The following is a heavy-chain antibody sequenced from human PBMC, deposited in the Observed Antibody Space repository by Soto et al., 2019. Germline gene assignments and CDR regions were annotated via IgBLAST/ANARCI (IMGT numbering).Heavy chain of an antibody. Sequence: SETLSLTCTVSGGSISSSSYYWGWIRQPPGKGLEWIGSICYSGSTYYNPSLKSRVTISVDTSKNHFSLKLNSVTAADTAVYYCARLDLDSGYPDYWGQGTLVTVSS. V-gene: IGHV4-39*02. CDR2: ICYSGST. CDR1: GGSISSSSYY. D-gene: IGHD5-18*01. CDR3: ARLDLDSGYPDY. J-gene: IGHJ4*02.